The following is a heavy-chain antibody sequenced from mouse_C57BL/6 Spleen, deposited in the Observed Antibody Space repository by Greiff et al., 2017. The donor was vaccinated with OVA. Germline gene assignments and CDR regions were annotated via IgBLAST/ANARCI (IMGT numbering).Heavy chain of an antibody. CDR1: GYSITSGYY. J-gene: IGHJ2*01. CDR2: ISYDGSN. D-gene: IGHD4-1*01. V-gene: IGHV3-6*01. CDR3: AREVGLGYFDY. Sequence: EVQLQESGPGLVKPSQSLSLTCSVTGYSITSGYYWNWIRQFPGNKLEWMGYISYDGSNNYNPSLKNRISITRDTSKNQFFLKLNSVTTEDTATYYCAREVGLGYFDYWGQGTTLTVSS.